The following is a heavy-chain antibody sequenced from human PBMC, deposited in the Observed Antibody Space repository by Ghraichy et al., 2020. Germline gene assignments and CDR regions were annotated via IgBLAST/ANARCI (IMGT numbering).Heavy chain of an antibody. CDR2: IKEDGSEK. CDR1: GPTFSSYW. V-gene: IGHV3-7*03. Sequence: ETLSLTCAASGPTFSSYWMTWVRQAPGKGLEWVANIKEDGSEKNYVDSVKGRFTISRDNAKNSLYLQMNRLRAEDTAVYYCARCWLDDAFDIWGQGTMVTVSS. D-gene: IGHD6-19*01. J-gene: IGHJ3*02. CDR3: ARCWLDDAFDI.